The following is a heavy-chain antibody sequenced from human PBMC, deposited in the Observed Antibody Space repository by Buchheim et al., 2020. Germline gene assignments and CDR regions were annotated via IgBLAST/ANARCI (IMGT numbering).Heavy chain of an antibody. CDR2: INPNSGGT. V-gene: IGHV1-2*04. CDR1: GYTFTGYY. D-gene: IGHD6-13*01. Sequence: QVQLVQSGAEVKKPGASVKVSCKASGYTFTGYYMHWVRQAPGQGLEWMGWINPNSGGTNYAQKFQGWVTMNRDTSTSTAYMELSRLRSDDTAVYYCARDAYSSSWYNWFDPWGQGTL. J-gene: IGHJ5*02. CDR3: ARDAYSSSWYNWFDP.